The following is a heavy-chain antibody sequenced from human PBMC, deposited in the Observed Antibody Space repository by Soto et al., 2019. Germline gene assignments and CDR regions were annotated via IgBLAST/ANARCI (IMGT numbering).Heavy chain of an antibody. Sequence: PSETLSLTCTVSGGSISSYYWSWIRQPPGKGLEWIGYIYYSGSTNYNPSLKSRVTISVDTSKNQFSLKLSSVTAADTAVYYCARLSVLLWFGELRRWFDPWGQGTLVTVSS. CDR1: GGSISSYY. D-gene: IGHD3-10*01. V-gene: IGHV4-59*08. CDR3: ARLSVLLWFGELRRWFDP. CDR2: IYYSGST. J-gene: IGHJ5*02.